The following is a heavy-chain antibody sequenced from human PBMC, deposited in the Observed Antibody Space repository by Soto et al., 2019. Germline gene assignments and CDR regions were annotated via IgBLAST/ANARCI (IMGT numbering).Heavy chain of an antibody. Sequence: EVQLVESGGGLVQPGGSLRLSCAASGFTFSSYSMNWVRQAPGKGLEWVSYISSSSSTIYYADSVKGRFTISRDNAKNSLYLQMNSLRDEDTAVYYCAKVGIVMIVLVPHPDWYFDLWGRGTPVTVSS. V-gene: IGHV3-48*02. D-gene: IGHD3-22*01. CDR3: AKVGIVMIVLVPHPDWYFDL. CDR2: ISSSSSTI. J-gene: IGHJ2*01. CDR1: GFTFSSYS.